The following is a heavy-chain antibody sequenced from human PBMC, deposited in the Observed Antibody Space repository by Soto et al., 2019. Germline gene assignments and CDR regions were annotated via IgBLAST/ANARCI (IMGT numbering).Heavy chain of an antibody. Sequence: SVKVSCKASGGTFSSYAISWVRQAPGQGLEWMGGIIPIFGTANYAQKFQGRVTITADKSTSTAYMELSSLRSEDTAVYYCAREEQLVSNPIGYYYGMDVWGQVTTVTVSS. V-gene: IGHV1-69*06. J-gene: IGHJ6*02. CDR1: GGTFSSYA. D-gene: IGHD6-6*01. CDR2: IIPIFGTA. CDR3: AREEQLVSNPIGYYYGMDV.